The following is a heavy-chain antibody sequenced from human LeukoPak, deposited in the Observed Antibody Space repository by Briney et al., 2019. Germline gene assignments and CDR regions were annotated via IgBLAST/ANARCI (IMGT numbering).Heavy chain of an antibody. J-gene: IGHJ6*02. Sequence: GGSLRLSCAASGFTFSSYSMNWVRQAPGKGLEWVSYISSSSSTIYYADSVKGRFTISRDNAKNSLYLQMNSLRAEDTAVYYCARDRGGGGYDYNYYYYGMDVWGQGTTVTVSS. CDR2: ISSSSSTI. D-gene: IGHD5-12*01. CDR3: ARDRGGGGYDYNYYYYGMDV. CDR1: GFTFSSYS. V-gene: IGHV3-48*04.